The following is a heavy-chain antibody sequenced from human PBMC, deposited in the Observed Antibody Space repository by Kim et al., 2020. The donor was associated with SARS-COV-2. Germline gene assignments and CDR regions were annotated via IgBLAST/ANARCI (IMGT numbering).Heavy chain of an antibody. Sequence: SLKSRVTISVDTSKNQFSRKLSSVTAADTAVYYCARGHIVVVTAIRYFDYWGQGTLVTVSS. V-gene: IGHV4-31*02. J-gene: IGHJ4*02. CDR3: ARGHIVVVTAIRYFDY. D-gene: IGHD2-21*02.